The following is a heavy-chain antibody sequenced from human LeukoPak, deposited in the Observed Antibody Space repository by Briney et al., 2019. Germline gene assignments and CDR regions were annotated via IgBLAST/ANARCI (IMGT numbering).Heavy chain of an antibody. J-gene: IGHJ4*02. CDR1: GYTFTGYY. Sequence: ASVKVSCKASGYTFTGYYMHWVRQAPGQGLEWMGWINPNSGGTNYAQKFQGRVTMTRDTSISTAYMELSRLRSDDTAVYYCARAVNDILTGYADVGGYWGQGILVTVSS. V-gene: IGHV1-2*02. D-gene: IGHD3-9*01. CDR3: ARAVNDILTGYADVGGY. CDR2: INPNSGGT.